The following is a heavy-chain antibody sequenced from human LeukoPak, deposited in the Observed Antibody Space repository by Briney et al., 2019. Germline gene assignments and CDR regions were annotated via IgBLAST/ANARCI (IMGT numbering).Heavy chain of an antibody. CDR2: IKQDGSEK. J-gene: IGHJ4*02. CDR1: GFTFSRFW. V-gene: IGHV3-7*03. D-gene: IGHD1-26*01. Sequence: GGSLRLSCAASGFTFSRFWMTWVRQAPGKGLEWVANIKQDGSEKYYVDSVKGRFTVSRDRAKNSLYLQMNSLRVEDTALYYCARRGGSSLEYYLDYWGQGTLVTVSS. CDR3: ARRGGSSLEYYLDY.